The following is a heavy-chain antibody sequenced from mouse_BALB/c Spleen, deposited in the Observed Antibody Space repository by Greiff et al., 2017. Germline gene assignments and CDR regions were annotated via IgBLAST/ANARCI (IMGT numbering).Heavy chain of an antibody. CDR3: ASMITQGWFAY. CDR2: ISYDGSN. J-gene: IGHJ3*01. V-gene: IGHV3-6*02. Sequence: EVKLMESGPGLVKPSQSLSLTCSVTGYSITSGYYWNWIRQFPGNKLEWMGYISYDGSNNYNPSLKNRISITRDTSKNQFFLKLNSVTTEDTATYYCASMITQGWFAYWGQGTLVTVSA. CDR1: GYSITSGYY. D-gene: IGHD2-4*01.